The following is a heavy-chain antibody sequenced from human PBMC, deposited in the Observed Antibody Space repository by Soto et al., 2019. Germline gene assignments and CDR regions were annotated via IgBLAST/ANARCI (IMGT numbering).Heavy chain of an antibody. J-gene: IGHJ6*02. CDR1: GGSVTRIIS. CDR2: IHLSGTT. CDR3: AGDGGVTALADCYYDLEV. D-gene: IGHD2-21*02. Sequence: VQLQESGPGLVKPSGTLSLTCAVSGGSVTRIISWTWVRQSPGKGLEWIGDIHLSGTTNYNPSHRSRVAISSPKSKTDLPLHLTSVTAADPAVYYLAGDGGVTALADCYYDLEVWGQATTVTVSS. V-gene: IGHV4-4*02.